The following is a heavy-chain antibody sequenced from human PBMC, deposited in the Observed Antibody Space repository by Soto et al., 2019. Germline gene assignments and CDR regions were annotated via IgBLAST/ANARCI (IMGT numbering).Heavy chain of an antibody. Sequence: QVQLVQSGPEVKMPGASVKVSCKTSGYTFTAYGLAWLRQAPGQRPEWMGWVSTNDDRTNYAQKFQGRVTMTIDRSTTTTSMELRSLRGDDTAVYYCARELNTESSAYYSFAFWGQGTLVTVSS. J-gene: IGHJ4*02. CDR1: GYTFTAYG. V-gene: IGHV1-18*01. CDR2: VSTNDDRT. D-gene: IGHD3-22*01. CDR3: ARELNTESSAYYSFAF.